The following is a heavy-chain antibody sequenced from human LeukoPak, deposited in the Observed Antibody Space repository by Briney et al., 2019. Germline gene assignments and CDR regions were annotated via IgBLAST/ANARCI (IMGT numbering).Heavy chain of an antibody. D-gene: IGHD2-2*02. J-gene: IGHJ3*02. V-gene: IGHV3-48*01. CDR2: ISSSSSTI. CDR1: GFTFSSYA. CDR3: ARLERVVVVPAAIEGDAFDI. Sequence: PGGSLRLSCAASGFTFSSYAMSWVRQAPGKGLEWVSYISSSSSTIYYADSVKGRFTISRDNAKNSLYLQMNSLRAEDTAVYYCARLERVVVVPAAIEGDAFDIWGQGTMVTVSS.